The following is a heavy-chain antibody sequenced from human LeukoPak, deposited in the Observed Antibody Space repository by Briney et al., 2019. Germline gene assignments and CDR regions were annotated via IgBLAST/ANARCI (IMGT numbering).Heavy chain of an antibody. Sequence: SETLSLTCAVSGGSFSGYYWSWIRQPPGKGLEWMGEINHSGSTNYNPSLKSRVTISVDTSKNQFSLKLSSVTAADTAVYYCARLHSGSYLSPAFDYWGQGTRVTVSS. V-gene: IGHV4-34*01. CDR1: GGSFSGYY. CDR3: ARLHSGSYLSPAFDY. J-gene: IGHJ4*02. CDR2: INHSGST. D-gene: IGHD1-26*01.